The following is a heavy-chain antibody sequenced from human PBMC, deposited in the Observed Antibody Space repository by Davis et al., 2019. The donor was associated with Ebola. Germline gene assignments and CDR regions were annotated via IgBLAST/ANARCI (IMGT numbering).Heavy chain of an antibody. CDR3: ARDLCSSTSCYRGAFDI. Sequence: ASVKVSCKASGYTFTSYGISWVRQAPGQGLEWMGWISAYNGNTNYAQKFQGRVTITADKSTSTAYMELSSLRSEDTAVYYCARDLCSSTSCYRGAFDIWGQGTMVTVSS. V-gene: IGHV1-18*01. J-gene: IGHJ3*02. CDR2: ISAYNGNT. CDR1: GYTFTSYG. D-gene: IGHD2-2*01.